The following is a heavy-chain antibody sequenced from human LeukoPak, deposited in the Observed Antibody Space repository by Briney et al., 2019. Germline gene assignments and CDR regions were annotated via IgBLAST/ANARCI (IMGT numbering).Heavy chain of an antibody. D-gene: IGHD3-10*01. J-gene: IGHJ4*02. CDR3: ARADEGPMVRGVIPSYFDY. CDR2: IYYSGST. V-gene: IGHV4-59*01. CDR1: GGSISSYY. Sequence: SETLSLTCTVSGGSISSYYWSWIRQPPGNGLEWIGYIYYSGSTNYNPSLKSRVTISVDTSKNQFSLKLSSVTAADTAVYYCARADEGPMVRGVIPSYFDYWGQGNLVTVSS.